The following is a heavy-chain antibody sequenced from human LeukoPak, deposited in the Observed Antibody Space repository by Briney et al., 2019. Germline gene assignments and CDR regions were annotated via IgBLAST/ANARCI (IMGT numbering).Heavy chain of an antibody. CDR1: GGSISSYY. CDR3: ARDLDNWDHRFDY. V-gene: IGHV4-59*01. J-gene: IGHJ4*02. Sequence: SETLSLTCTVSGGSISSYYWSWIRQPPGKGLEWIGYIYYSGSTNYNPSLKSRVTISVDTSKNQFSLKLSSVTAADTAVYYCARDLDNWDHRFDYWGQGTLVTVSS. CDR2: IYYSGST. D-gene: IGHD1-20*01.